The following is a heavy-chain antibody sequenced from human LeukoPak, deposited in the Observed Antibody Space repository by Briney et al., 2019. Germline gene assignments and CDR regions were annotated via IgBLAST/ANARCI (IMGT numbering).Heavy chain of an antibody. J-gene: IGHJ4*02. CDR2: ISWNIDNI. CDR3: AKDYDYGFDY. Sequence: GRSLRLSCAASGFTFDDYAMHWVRQAPGKGLELVSGISWNIDNIDYADSVRGRFTISRDNAKNSLYLQMNSLRAEDTALYYCAKDYDYGFDYWGQGTLVTVSS. D-gene: IGHD4-17*01. V-gene: IGHV3-9*01. CDR1: GFTFDDYA.